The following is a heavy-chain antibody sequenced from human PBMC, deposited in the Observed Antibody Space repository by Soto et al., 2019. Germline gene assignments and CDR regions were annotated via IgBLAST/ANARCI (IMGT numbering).Heavy chain of an antibody. CDR2: IYYSGST. D-gene: IGHD2-2*01. CDR1: GGSISSYY. J-gene: IGHJ4*02. Sequence: SDTLSLTCTVSGGSISSYYWSWIRQPPGKGLEWIGYIYYSGSTNYNPSLKSRVTISVDTSKNQFSLKLSSVTAADTAVYYCAKAREICSSTSCRVPVDYWGQGTLVTVSS. V-gene: IGHV4-59*08. CDR3: AKAREICSSTSCRVPVDY.